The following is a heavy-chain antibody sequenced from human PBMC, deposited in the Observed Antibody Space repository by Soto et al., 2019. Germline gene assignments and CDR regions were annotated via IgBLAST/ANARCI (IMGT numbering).Heavy chain of an antibody. CDR2: IYYSGST. Sequence: SETLSLTCTVSGGSISSYYWSWIRQPPGKGLEWIGYIYYSGSTNYNPSLKSRVTISVDTSKNQFSLKLSSATAADTAVYYCARGGSAPGHYWGQGTLVTVSS. J-gene: IGHJ4*02. V-gene: IGHV4-59*01. CDR3: ARGGSAPGHY. D-gene: IGHD3-10*01. CDR1: GGSISSYY.